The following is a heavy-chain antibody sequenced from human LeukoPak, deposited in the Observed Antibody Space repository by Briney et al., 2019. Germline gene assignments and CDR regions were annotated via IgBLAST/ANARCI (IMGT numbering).Heavy chain of an antibody. CDR2: IYYSGST. Sequence: PSETLSLTCTVSGGSISSSSYYWGWIRQPPGKGPEWIGSIYYSGSTYYNPSLKSRVTISVDTSKNQFSLKLSSVTAADTAVYYCARDLWEARWLAPDGVYWGQGTLVTVSS. CDR3: ARDLWEARWLAPDGVY. J-gene: IGHJ4*02. V-gene: IGHV4-39*07. CDR1: GGSISSSSYY. D-gene: IGHD6-19*01.